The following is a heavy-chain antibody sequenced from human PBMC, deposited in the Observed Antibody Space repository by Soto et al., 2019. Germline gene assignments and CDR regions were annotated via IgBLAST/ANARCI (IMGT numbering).Heavy chain of an antibody. V-gene: IGHV1-46*01. CDR1: GYTFTSYY. J-gene: IGHJ4*02. CDR2: INPSGGST. CDR3: ARDPSDGYNSRQSGSFFDY. Sequence: ASVKVSCKASGYTFTSYYMHWVRQAPGQGLEWMGIINPSGGSTSYAQKFQGRVTMTRDTSTSTVYMELSSLRSEDTAVYYCARDPSDGYNSRQSGSFFDYWGQGTLVTGSS. D-gene: IGHD5-12*01.